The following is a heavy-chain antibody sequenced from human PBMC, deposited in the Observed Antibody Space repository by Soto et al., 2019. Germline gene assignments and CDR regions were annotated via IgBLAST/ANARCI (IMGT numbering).Heavy chain of an antibody. CDR1: GGTFSSYA. CDR2: IIPIFGTA. Sequence: QVQLVQSGAEVKKPGSSVKVSCKASGGTFSSYAISWVRQAPGQGLEWMGGIIPIFGTANYAQKFQGRVTIXXDXSXDTAYMELSSLRSEDTAVYYCARGPDRDTAMAHLDYWGQGTLVTVSS. J-gene: IGHJ4*02. CDR3: ARGPDRDTAMAHLDY. V-gene: IGHV1-69*12. D-gene: IGHD5-18*01.